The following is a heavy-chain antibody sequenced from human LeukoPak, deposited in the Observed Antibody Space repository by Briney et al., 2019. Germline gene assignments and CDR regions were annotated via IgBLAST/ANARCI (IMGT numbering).Heavy chain of an antibody. D-gene: IGHD2-2*03. CDR1: GFTFSSYG. CDR3: AKDDAVRWIFDY. V-gene: IGHV3-30*18. CDR2: ISYDGSNK. Sequence: GGSLRLSCAASGFTFSSYGMHWVRQAPGKGLEWVAVISYDGSNKYYADSVKGRFTISRDNSKNTLYLQMNSLRAEDTAVYYCAKDDAVRWIFDYWGQGTLVTVSS. J-gene: IGHJ4*02.